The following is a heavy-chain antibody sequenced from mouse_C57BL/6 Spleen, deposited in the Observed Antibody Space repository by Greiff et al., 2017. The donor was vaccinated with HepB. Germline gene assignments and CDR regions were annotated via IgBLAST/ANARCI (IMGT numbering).Heavy chain of an antibody. V-gene: IGHV1-42*01. D-gene: IGHD2-3*01. CDR1: GYSFTGYY. CDR3: ARVLYDSSWFAY. J-gene: IGHJ3*01. CDR2: INPSTGGT. Sequence: EVQLQQSGPELVKPGASVKISCKASGYSFTGYYMNWVKQSPEKSLEWIGEINPSTGGTTYNQKFKAKATLTVDKSSSTAYMQLKSLTSEDSAVYYCARVLYDSSWFAYWGQGTLVTVSA.